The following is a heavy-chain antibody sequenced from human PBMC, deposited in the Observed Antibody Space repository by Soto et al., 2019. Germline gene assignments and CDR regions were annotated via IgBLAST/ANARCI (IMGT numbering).Heavy chain of an antibody. D-gene: IGHD5-18*01. CDR3: ARGLEIQLWPSYFDY. Sequence: SETLSLTCTVSGGSISSYYGSWIRQPPGKGLEWIGYIYYSGSTNYNPSLKSRVTISVDTSKNQFSLKLSSVTAADTAVYYCARGLEIQLWPSYFDYWGQGTLVTVSS. CDR2: IYYSGST. V-gene: IGHV4-59*01. CDR1: GGSISSYY. J-gene: IGHJ4*02.